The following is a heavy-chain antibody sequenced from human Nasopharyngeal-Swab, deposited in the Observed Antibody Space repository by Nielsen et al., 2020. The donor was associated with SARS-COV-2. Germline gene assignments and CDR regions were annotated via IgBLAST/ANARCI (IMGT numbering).Heavy chain of an antibody. CDR2: ITAADGST. J-gene: IGHJ4*02. Sequence: WVRQAPGQRLEWMGWITAADGSTQYSQKFHDRLTLTTDTSANTAYMDLSSLRSEDTAVYYCVRDDGSSWLLDKWGQGSLVTVSS. CDR3: VRDDGSSWLLDK. V-gene: IGHV1-3*01. D-gene: IGHD6-13*01.